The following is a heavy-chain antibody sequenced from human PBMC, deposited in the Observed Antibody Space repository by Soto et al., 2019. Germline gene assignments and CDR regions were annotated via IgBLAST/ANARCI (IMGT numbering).Heavy chain of an antibody. J-gene: IGHJ5*02. D-gene: IGHD3-3*01. CDR2: ISAYNGNT. Sequence: GASVKVSCKASGYTFTSYGISWVRQAPGQGLEWMGWISAYNGNTNYAQKLQGRVTMTTDTSTSTAYMELRSLRSDDTAVYYCARRGYDFWSGYSEWFDPWGQGTLVTVSS. CDR1: GYTFTSYG. V-gene: IGHV1-18*01. CDR3: ARRGYDFWSGYSEWFDP.